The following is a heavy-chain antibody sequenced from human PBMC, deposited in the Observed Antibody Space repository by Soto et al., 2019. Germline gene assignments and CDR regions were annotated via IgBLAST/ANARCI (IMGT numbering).Heavy chain of an antibody. Sequence: QVQLQESGPGLVKPSGTLSLTCAVSGGSISSSNWWSWVRQPPGKGLEWIGEIYHSGSTNYNPSLKSRVTISVDKSKNQFSLKLSSVTAADTAVYYCARDSIRASGGSGYYVYYFDYWGQGTLVTVSS. V-gene: IGHV4-4*02. J-gene: IGHJ4*02. CDR3: ARDSIRASGGSGYYVYYFDY. CDR2: IYHSGST. CDR1: GGSISSSNW. D-gene: IGHD3-22*01.